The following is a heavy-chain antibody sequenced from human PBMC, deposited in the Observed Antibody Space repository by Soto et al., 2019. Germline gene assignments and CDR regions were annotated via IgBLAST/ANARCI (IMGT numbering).Heavy chain of an antibody. V-gene: IGHV2-5*02. D-gene: IGHD2-15*01. Sequence: SGPTLVNPTQTLTLTCTFSGFSLSTSGVGVGWIRQPPGKALEWLALIYWDDDKRYSPSLKSRLTITKDTSKNQVVLTMTNMDPVDTATYYCARRYCSGGSCYSSYAFDIWGQGTMVTVSS. CDR1: GFSLSTSGVG. CDR3: ARRYCSGGSCYSSYAFDI. J-gene: IGHJ3*02. CDR2: IYWDDDK.